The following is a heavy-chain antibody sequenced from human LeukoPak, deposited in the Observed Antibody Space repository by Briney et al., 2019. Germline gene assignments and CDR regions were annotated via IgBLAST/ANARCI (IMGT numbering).Heavy chain of an antibody. D-gene: IGHD2-2*01. CDR3: ARGRLFYCSSTSCYRGWFDP. V-gene: IGHV4-30-4*01. CDR2: IYYSGST. J-gene: IGHJ5*02. CDR1: GGSISSGDYY. Sequence: PSETLSLTCTVSGGSISSGDYYWSWIRQPPGKGLEWIGYIYYSGSTYYNPSLKSRVTISVDTSKNQFSLKLSSVTAADTAVYYCARGRLFYCSSTSCYRGWFDPWGQGTLVTVSS.